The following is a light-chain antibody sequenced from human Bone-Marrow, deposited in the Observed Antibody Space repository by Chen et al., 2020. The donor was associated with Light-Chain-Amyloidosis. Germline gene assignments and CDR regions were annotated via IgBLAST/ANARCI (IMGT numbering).Light chain of an antibody. CDR1: SGSIATNY. V-gene: IGLV6-57*01. CDR3: QSYQGSSQGV. Sequence: NFMLTQPHSVSESPGKTGIISCTRSSGSIATNYVQWYQQRPGSSPTTVIYEDDQRPSGVPDRFSGSIDRSSNSASLTISGLQTEDEADYYCQSYQGSSQGVFGGGTKLTVL. CDR2: EDD. J-gene: IGLJ3*02.